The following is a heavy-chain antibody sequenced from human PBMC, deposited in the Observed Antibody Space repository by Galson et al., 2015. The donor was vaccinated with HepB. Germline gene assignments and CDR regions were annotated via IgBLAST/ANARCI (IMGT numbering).Heavy chain of an antibody. D-gene: IGHD5-24*01. CDR3: ARDRGMATRRPYYGMDV. Sequence: SLRLSCAASGFTFSSYSMNWVRQAPGKGLEWVSSISSSSSYIYYADSVKGRFTISRDNAKNSLYLQMNSLRAEDTAVYYCARDRGMATRRPYYGMDVWGQGTTVTVSS. J-gene: IGHJ6*02. CDR1: GFTFSSYS. V-gene: IGHV3-21*01. CDR2: ISSSSSYI.